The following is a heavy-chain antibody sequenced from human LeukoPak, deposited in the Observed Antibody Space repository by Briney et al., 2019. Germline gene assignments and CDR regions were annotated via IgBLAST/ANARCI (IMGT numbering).Heavy chain of an antibody. V-gene: IGHV3-9*01. CDR1: GFIFDDYA. CDR3: AKDMGYGEDAFDR. J-gene: IGHJ3*01. Sequence: GGSLRLSCAASGFIFDDYAMQWVRQAPGEGLEGVSGVSWNSGSSVYADSVKGRFTISRDNAKNSLLLQRNSLRGEDTSLYYFAKDMGYGEDAFDRWGRGTLVTVSS. CDR2: VSWNSGSS. D-gene: IGHD4-17*01.